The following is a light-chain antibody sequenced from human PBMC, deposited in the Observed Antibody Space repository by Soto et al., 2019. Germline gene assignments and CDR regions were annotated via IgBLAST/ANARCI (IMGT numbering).Light chain of an antibody. Sequence: DIQMTQSPSTLSASVGDRVTITCRASQSISSWLAWYQQKPGKAPKLLIYKASSLESGVQSRFSGSGSGTEFTLTISSLQPDDFATYYYQQYNSDPYTFGHGTKREIK. V-gene: IGKV1-5*03. J-gene: IGKJ2*01. CDR2: KAS. CDR3: QQYNSDPYT. CDR1: QSISSW.